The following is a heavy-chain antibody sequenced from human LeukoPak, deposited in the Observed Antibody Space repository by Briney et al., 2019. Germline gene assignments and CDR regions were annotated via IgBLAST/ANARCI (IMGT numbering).Heavy chain of an antibody. Sequence: PGGSLRLSCAASGFTFSSYGMHWVRQAPGKGLEWVAFIRYDGSNKYYADSVKGRFTISRDNAKNPLYLQMNSLRAEDTAVYYCARVASLVGALDAFDIWGQGTMVTVSS. CDR3: ARVASLVGALDAFDI. D-gene: IGHD1-26*01. CDR2: IRYDGSNK. J-gene: IGHJ3*02. CDR1: GFTFSSYG. V-gene: IGHV3-30*02.